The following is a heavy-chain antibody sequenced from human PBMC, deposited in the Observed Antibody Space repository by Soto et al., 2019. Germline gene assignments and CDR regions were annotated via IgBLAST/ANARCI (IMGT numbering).Heavy chain of an antibody. CDR2: ISGSGGST. CDR1: GFTFSSYA. V-gene: IGHV3-23*01. J-gene: IGHJ6*03. CDR3: AKGPRNYYYYYMDV. Sequence: GGSLRLSCAASGFTFSSYAMSWVRQAPGKGLEWVSAISGSGGSTYYADSVKGRFTISRDNSKNTLYLQMNSLRAEDTAVYYCAKGPRNYYYYYMDVWGKGTTVTVSS.